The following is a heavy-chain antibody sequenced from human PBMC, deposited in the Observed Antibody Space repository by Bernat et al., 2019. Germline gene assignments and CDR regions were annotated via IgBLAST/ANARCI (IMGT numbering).Heavy chain of an antibody. D-gene: IGHD3-3*01. J-gene: IGHJ4*02. V-gene: IGHV3-7*03. CDR2: IKPDGSEK. CDR3: VRDHDGATIFGPRFDY. CDR1: GFTFSNYF. Sequence: EVQLVESGGGLVQPGGSLRLSCTASGFTFSNYFMAWVRQAPGKGLGWVADIKPDGSEKYYVDSVKGRFTISRDNARNLLSLQVNSLGAEDTAVYFCVRDHDGATIFGPRFDYWGQGPLATVYS.